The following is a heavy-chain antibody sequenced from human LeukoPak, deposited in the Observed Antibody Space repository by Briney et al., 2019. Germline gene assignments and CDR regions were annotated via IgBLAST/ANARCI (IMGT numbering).Heavy chain of an antibody. V-gene: IGHV4-59*08. J-gene: IGHJ4*02. D-gene: IGHD1-26*01. CDR3: ATYYYTGTYNYFDY. CDR2: IYYTGST. CDR1: GGSISSLY. Sequence: PSETLSLTCSVSGGSISSLYWSWIRQPPGKGLEWIGYIYYTGSTNYNPSLKSRVTMFVDMSKNQFSLRLSSVTAADTAVYYCATYYYTGTYNYFDYWGQGTLVTVSS.